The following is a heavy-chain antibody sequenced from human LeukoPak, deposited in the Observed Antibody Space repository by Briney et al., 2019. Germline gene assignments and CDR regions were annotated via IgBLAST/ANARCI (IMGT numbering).Heavy chain of an antibody. CDR1: GGTFSSYA. J-gene: IGHJ4*02. CDR2: IIPIFGTA. Sequence: VASVKVSCKASGGTFSSYAISWVRQAPGQGLEWMGGIIPIFGTANYAQKFQGRVTITADESTSTAYMELSSLRSEDTAVYYCARAYGSGSYYNPLRYWGQGTLVTVSS. CDR3: ARAYGSGSYYNPLRY. D-gene: IGHD3-10*01. V-gene: IGHV1-69*13.